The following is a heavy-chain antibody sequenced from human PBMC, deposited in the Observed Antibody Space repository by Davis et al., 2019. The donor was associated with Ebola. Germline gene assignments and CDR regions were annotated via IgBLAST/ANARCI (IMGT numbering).Heavy chain of an antibody. J-gene: IGHJ4*02. D-gene: IGHD3-16*01. CDR3: ARDTYYDYIWGSPIDY. Sequence: GESLKISCAASGFTFSSYAMHWVRQAPGKGLEWVAVISYDGSNKYYADSVKGRFTISRDNSKNTLYLQMNSLRAEDTAVYYCARDTYYDYIWGSPIDYWGQGTLVAVSS. CDR1: GFTFSSYA. V-gene: IGHV3-30-3*01. CDR2: ISYDGSNK.